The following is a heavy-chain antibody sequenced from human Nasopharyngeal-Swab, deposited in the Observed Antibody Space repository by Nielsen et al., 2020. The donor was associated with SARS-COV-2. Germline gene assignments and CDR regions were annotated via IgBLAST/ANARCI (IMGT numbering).Heavy chain of an antibody. J-gene: IGHJ4*02. CDR2: ISSNGSTI. CDR1: GFTFSDYY. V-gene: IGHV3-11*04. CDR3: ASEVGATTYDY. D-gene: IGHD1-26*01. Sequence: GGSLRLSCAASGFTFSDYYMSWIRQAPGKGLEWVSYISSNGSTIYYADSVKGRFTISRDNAKNSLYLQMNSLRAEDTAVYYCASEVGATTYDYWGQGTLVTVSS.